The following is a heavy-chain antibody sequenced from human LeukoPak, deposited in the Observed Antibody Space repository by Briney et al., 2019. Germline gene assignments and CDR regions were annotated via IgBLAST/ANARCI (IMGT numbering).Heavy chain of an antibody. CDR1: GYTFTGYY. J-gene: IGHJ3*02. D-gene: IGHD3-10*01. Sequence: ASVKVSCKASGYTFTGYYMHWVRQAPGQGLEWMGWINPNSGGTNYAQKFQGWVTMTRDTSISTAYMELSRLRSDDTAVYYCARATRSLFEWLGELLDAFDIWGQGTMVTVSS. CDR2: INPNSGGT. V-gene: IGHV1-2*04. CDR3: ARATRSLFEWLGELLDAFDI.